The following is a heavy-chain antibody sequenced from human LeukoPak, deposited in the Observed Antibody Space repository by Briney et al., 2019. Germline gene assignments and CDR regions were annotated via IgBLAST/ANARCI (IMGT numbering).Heavy chain of an antibody. CDR3: ARSGYCSSTSCYNFDY. Sequence: PGGSLRLSCAASGFTFSSYSMSWIRQAPGKGLEWVSYISSSGSTIYYADSVKGRFTISRDNAKNSLYLQMNSLRAEDTAVYYCARSGYCSSTSCYNFDYWGQGTLVTVSS. V-gene: IGHV3-48*04. J-gene: IGHJ4*02. D-gene: IGHD2-2*01. CDR2: ISSSGSTI. CDR1: GFTFSSYS.